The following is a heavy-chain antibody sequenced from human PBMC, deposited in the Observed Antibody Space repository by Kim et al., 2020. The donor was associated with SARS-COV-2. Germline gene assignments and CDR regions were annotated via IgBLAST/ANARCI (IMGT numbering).Heavy chain of an antibody. D-gene: IGHD3-16*02. CDR2: ISGSGGST. CDR3: AKDVRLSVHDYIWGSYRINAFDI. J-gene: IGHJ3*02. Sequence: GGSLRLSCAASGFTFSSYAMSWVRQAPGKGLEWVSAISGSGGSTYYADSVKGRFTISRDNPKNTLYLQMNSLRAEDTAVYYCAKDVRLSVHDYIWGSYRINAFDIWGQGTMVTVSS. V-gene: IGHV3-23*01. CDR1: GFTFSSYA.